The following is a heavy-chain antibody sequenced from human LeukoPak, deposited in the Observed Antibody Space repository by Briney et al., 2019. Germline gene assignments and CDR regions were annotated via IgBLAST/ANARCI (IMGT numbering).Heavy chain of an antibody. Sequence: GGSLRLSCAASGFTFSSYAMSWVRQAPGKGLEWVSVIYSGGSTYYADSVKGRFTISRDNSKNTLYLQMNSLRAEDTAVYYCARGFSSSWYSDSWGQGTLVTVSS. D-gene: IGHD6-13*01. J-gene: IGHJ4*02. CDR1: GFTFSSYA. CDR2: IYSGGST. CDR3: ARGFSSSWYSDS. V-gene: IGHV3-53*01.